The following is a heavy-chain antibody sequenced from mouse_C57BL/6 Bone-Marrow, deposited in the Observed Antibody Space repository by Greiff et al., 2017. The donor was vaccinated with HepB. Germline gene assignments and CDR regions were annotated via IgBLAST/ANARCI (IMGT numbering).Heavy chain of an antibody. CDR3: ARNYYYGSSYFDY. V-gene: IGHV2-9-1*01. Sequence: VNVVESGPGLVAPSQSLSITCTVSGFSLTSYAISWVRQPPGKGLEWLGVIWTGGGTNYNSALKSRLSISKDNSKSQVFLKMNSLQTDDTARYYCARNYYYGSSYFDYWGQGTTLTVSS. CDR2: IWTGGGT. CDR1: GFSLTSYA. D-gene: IGHD1-1*01. J-gene: IGHJ2*01.